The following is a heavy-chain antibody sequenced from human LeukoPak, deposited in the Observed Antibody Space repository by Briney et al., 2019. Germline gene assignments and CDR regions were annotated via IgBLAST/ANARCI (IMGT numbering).Heavy chain of an antibody. CDR3: ARESPGATYYYGSESYPLYYFDY. CDR1: GGSFSGYY. V-gene: IGHV4-34*01. D-gene: IGHD3-10*01. Sequence: SETLSLTCAVYGGSFSGYYWSWIRQPPGKGLEWIGEINHSGSTNYNPSLKSRVTISVDTSKNQFSLKLSSVTAADTAVYYCARESPGATYYYGSESYPLYYFDYWGQGTLVTVSS. J-gene: IGHJ4*02. CDR2: INHSGST.